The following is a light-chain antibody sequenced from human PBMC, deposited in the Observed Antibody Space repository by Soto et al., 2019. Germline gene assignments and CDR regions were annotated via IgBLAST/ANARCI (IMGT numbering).Light chain of an antibody. Sequence: QSALAQPASVSGSPGQSITISCTGTSSDVGAYIYVSWYQQLPGKAPKLIIYEVSNRPLGVSDRFSGSKSGNTASLTISGLQAEDEAEYYCSSYTSSTNYVCGTGTKVTVL. CDR1: SSDVGAYIY. J-gene: IGLJ1*01. CDR2: EVS. V-gene: IGLV2-14*03. CDR3: SSYTSSTNYV.